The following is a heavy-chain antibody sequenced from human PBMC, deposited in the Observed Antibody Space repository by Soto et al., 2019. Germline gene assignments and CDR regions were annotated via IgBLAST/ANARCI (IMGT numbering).Heavy chain of an antibody. CDR3: AREFDYSSGYYGFIVY. Sequence: ASVKVSCKASGGTFSSYAISWVRQAPGQGLEWMGGIIPIFGAANYAQKFQGRVTITADESTSTAYMELSSLRSEDTAVYYCAREFDYSSGYYGFIVYWGQGTLVTVSS. D-gene: IGHD3-22*01. CDR2: IIPIFGAA. V-gene: IGHV1-69*13. J-gene: IGHJ4*02. CDR1: GGTFSSYA.